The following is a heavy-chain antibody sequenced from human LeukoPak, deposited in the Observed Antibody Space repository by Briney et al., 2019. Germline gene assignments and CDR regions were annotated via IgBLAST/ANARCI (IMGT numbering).Heavy chain of an antibody. CDR2: IYYSGST. CDR3: ARDGHYGDYPDY. D-gene: IGHD4-17*01. V-gene: IGHV4-59*01. Sequence: SETLSLTCTVSGGSISSYYWSWIRQPPGKGLEWIGYIYYSGSTNYNPSLKSRVTISVDTSKNQFSLKLSSVTAADTAVYYCARDGHYGDYPDYWGQGTLVTVSS. J-gene: IGHJ4*02. CDR1: GGSISSYY.